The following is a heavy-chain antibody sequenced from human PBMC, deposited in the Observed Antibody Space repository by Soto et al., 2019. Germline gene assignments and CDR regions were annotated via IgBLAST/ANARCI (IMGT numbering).Heavy chain of an antibody. CDR1: GDSVSSNVAA. D-gene: IGHD3-10*01. CDR2: TFYRSNWNY. Sequence: PSQTLSLPCVISGDSVSSNVAAWTWIRQSPSRGLEWLGRTFYRSNWNYNYAVSVTGRMTINPDTSRNQFSLQLNSVTPEDTAVYYCARVSHHGRGHDSWGQGTLVTVSS. J-gene: IGHJ4*02. V-gene: IGHV6-1*01. CDR3: ARVSHHGRGHDS.